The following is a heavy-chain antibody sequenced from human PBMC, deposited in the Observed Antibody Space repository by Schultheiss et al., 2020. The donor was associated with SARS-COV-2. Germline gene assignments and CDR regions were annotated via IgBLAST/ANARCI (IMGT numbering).Heavy chain of an antibody. CDR2: IYYSGST. J-gene: IGHJ5*02. CDR1: GGSISSYY. CDR3: ARETGPYYDSSGYLNWFDP. D-gene: IGHD3-22*01. Sequence: SEALSLTCTVSGGSISSYYWSWIRQPPGKGLEWIGYIYYSGSTNYNPSLKSRVTISVDTSKNQFSLKLSSVTAADTAVYYCARETGPYYDSSGYLNWFDPWGQGTLVTVSS. V-gene: IGHV4-59*01.